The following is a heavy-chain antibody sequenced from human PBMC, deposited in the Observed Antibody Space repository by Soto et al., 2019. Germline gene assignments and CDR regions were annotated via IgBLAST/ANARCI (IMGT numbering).Heavy chain of an antibody. D-gene: IGHD6-6*01. V-gene: IGHV3-23*01. CDR1: GFTFSSHA. J-gene: IGHJ4*02. CDR2: ISGFGST. Sequence: PGGSLRLSCAASGFTFSSHAMSWVRQGPGKGLEWVSTISGFGSTYYADSVKGRFTISGDSSKSTLYLQMNSLRVEDTAVYYCARGAAKGSSSVYDYWRQGTLVTVSS. CDR3: ARGAAKGSSSVYDY.